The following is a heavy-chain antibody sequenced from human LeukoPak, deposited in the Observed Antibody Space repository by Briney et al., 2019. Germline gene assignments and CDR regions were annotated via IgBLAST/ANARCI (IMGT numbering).Heavy chain of an antibody. J-gene: IGHJ5*02. CDR1: GGTFSSYA. D-gene: IGHD3-22*01. V-gene: IGHV1-46*01. CDR3: ALDYDSSGYKNWFDP. Sequence: GASVKVSCKASGGTFSSYAISWVRQAPGQGLEWMGIINPSGGSTSYAQKFQGRVTMTRDTSTSTVYMELSSLRSEDTAVYYCALDYDSSGYKNWFDPWGQGTLVTVSS. CDR2: INPSGGST.